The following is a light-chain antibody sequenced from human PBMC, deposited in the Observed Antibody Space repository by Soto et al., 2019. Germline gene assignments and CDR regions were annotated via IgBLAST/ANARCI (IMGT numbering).Light chain of an antibody. CDR3: QQYGSSPRT. Sequence: EIVLTQSPATLSLSPGERATFSCRASQSVSSSYLAWYQQKPGQAPRLLIYGASSRATGIPDRFSGSGSGTDFTLTISRLEPEDFAVYYCQQYGSSPRTFGQGTKLEIK. CDR1: QSVSSSY. V-gene: IGKV3-20*01. J-gene: IGKJ2*01. CDR2: GAS.